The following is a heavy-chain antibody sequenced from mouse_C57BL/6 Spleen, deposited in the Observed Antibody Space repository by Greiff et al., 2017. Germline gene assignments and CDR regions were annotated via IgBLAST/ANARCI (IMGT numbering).Heavy chain of an antibody. CDR3: ARDIGDWYFDV. D-gene: IGHD3-1*01. CDR2: IDPSDSYT. CDR1: GHPFTRHW. V-gene: IGHV1-69*01. Sequence: VQLPPPGGELFIPGGFVKLFCKASGHPFTRHWMPRVKQRPGQGLEWIGEIDPSDSYTNYNQKFKGKSTLTVDKSSSTAYMQLSSLTSEDSAVYYCARDIGDWYFDVWGTGTTVTVSS. J-gene: IGHJ1*03.